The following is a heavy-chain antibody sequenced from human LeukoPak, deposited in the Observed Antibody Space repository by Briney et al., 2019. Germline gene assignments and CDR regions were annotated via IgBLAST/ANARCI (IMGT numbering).Heavy chain of an antibody. CDR2: INSYSGET. CDR1: GYNFITHS. CDR3: SRGVIGGHDFDY. Sequence: ASVKVSCKTSGYNFITHSISWVRQAPGQGLEWMGWINSYSGETNYAQKFQGRVTMARDTSISTAYVELSRLTSDDTAVYYCSRGVIGGHDFDYWGQGTLVTVSS. V-gene: IGHV1-2*02. J-gene: IGHJ4*02. D-gene: IGHD3-10*01.